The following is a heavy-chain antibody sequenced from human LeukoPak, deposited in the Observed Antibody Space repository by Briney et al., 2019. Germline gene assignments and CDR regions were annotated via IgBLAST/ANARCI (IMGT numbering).Heavy chain of an antibody. Sequence: ASVKVPCKASGYTFTAYYMHWVRQAPGQGLECMGWINPNSGGTNYAQKFQGRVTMTRDTSITTAYMELSGLRSDDTAVYYCARLGGGGTWGDFWGQGTLVSVSS. V-gene: IGHV1-2*02. J-gene: IGHJ4*02. D-gene: IGHD2-15*01. CDR2: INPNSGGT. CDR3: ARLGGGGTWGDF. CDR1: GYTFTAYY.